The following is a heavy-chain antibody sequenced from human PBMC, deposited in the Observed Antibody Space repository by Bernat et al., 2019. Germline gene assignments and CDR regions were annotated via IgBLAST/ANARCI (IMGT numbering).Heavy chain of an antibody. CDR3: SKAVAAAVSDAFDI. D-gene: IGHD6-13*01. J-gene: IGHJ3*02. Sequence: EVQLVESGGGLVQPGRSLRLSCAASGFTFDDYAMYWVRQVPGKGLEWVSGISWNIVTITYADSVNGRFTISRDHAKDSLYLQMNRLKAEDTALYYCSKAVAAAVSDAFDIWGQGTMVTVSS. V-gene: IGHV3-9*01. CDR1: GFTFDDYA. CDR2: ISWNIVTI.